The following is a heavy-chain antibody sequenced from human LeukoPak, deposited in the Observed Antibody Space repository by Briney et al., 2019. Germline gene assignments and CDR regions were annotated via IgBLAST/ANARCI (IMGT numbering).Heavy chain of an antibody. Sequence: GESLKISCKGSGYNFTNNWIGWVRQMPGKGLEWMGIIYPGDSDTRYSPSFQGQVTISADKSISTAYLQWISLKASDTAMYYCARSTYYYDSSGYYYLGYWGQGTLVTVSS. D-gene: IGHD3-22*01. J-gene: IGHJ4*02. V-gene: IGHV5-51*01. CDR3: ARSTYYYDSSGYYYLGY. CDR2: IYPGDSDT. CDR1: GYNFTNNW.